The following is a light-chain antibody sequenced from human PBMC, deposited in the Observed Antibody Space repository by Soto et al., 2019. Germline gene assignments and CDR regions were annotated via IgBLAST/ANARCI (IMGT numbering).Light chain of an antibody. Sequence: QSALTQPASVSGSPGQSLTISCTGTCRDVGGYNFVSWYQQHPDKPPILMIYDVTKRPSGVSKRFSGYKSGTTSTLTISGLQPEDDADYYCTSFTSSHAYVFGTGTKLTVL. CDR1: CRDVGGYNF. V-gene: IGLV2-14*03. CDR3: TSFTSSHAYV. J-gene: IGLJ1*01. CDR2: DVT.